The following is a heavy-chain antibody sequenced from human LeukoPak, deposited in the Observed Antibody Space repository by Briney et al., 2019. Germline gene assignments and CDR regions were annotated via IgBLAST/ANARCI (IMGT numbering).Heavy chain of an antibody. CDR1: GGTFSSYA. V-gene: IGHV1-46*01. CDR2: INPSGGST. J-gene: IGHJ6*03. D-gene: IGHD3-22*01. Sequence: GASVKVSCKASGGTFSSYAISWVRQAPGQGLEWMGIINPSGGSTSYAQKFQGRVTMTRDMSTSTVYMELSSLRSEDTAVYYCARDPNYYDSGCMDVWGKGTTVTVSS. CDR3: ARDPNYYDSGCMDV.